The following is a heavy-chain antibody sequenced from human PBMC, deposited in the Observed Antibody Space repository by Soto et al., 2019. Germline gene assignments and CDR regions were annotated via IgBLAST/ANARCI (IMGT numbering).Heavy chain of an antibody. D-gene: IGHD3-3*02. CDR3: ARHLTSGAFDI. J-gene: IGHJ3*02. Sequence: GASVKVSCKASGGTFSSYAISWVRQAPGQGLEWMGGIIPIFGTANYAQKFQGRVTITADKSTSTAYMELSSLRSEDTAVYYCARHLTSGAFDIWGPGTMVTVSS. CDR1: GGTFSSYA. V-gene: IGHV1-69*06. CDR2: IIPIFGTA.